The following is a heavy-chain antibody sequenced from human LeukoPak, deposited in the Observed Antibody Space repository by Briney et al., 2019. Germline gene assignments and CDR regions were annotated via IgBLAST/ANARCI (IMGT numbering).Heavy chain of an antibody. Sequence: SETLSLTCTVSGGSISSYYWSWIRQPAGKGLEWIGRIYTSGSTNYNPSLKSRVTMSVDTSKNQFSLRLSSVTAADTAVYYCARHGSGGGYGDYVPYYYYGMDVWGQGTTVTVSS. V-gene: IGHV4-4*07. D-gene: IGHD4-17*01. J-gene: IGHJ6*02. CDR1: GGSISSYY. CDR2: IYTSGST. CDR3: ARHGSGGGYGDYVPYYYYGMDV.